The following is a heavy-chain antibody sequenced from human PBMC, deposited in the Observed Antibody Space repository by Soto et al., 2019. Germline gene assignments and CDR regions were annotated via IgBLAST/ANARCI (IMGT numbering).Heavy chain of an antibody. CDR3: GRVNIYFTPTPQNV. J-gene: IGHJ6*03. D-gene: IGHD3-9*01. Sequence: QVQLVQSGDEVKKPGASVKVSCKASGYIFVNYGIAWVRQAPGQGLEWMGWISPYTGNTHSATKAQGGPPMTQNTSTGTPYMDRGALTSADTAFYYLGRVNIYFTPTPQNVGAKGPTVPFS. CDR2: ISPYTGNT. V-gene: IGHV1-18*01. CDR1: GYIFVNYG.